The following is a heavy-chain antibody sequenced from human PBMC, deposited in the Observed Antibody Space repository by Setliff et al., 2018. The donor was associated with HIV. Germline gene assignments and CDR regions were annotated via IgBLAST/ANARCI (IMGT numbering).Heavy chain of an antibody. D-gene: IGHD3-10*01. CDR2: IGQDGSEK. J-gene: IGHJ6*02. CDR3: ARKLRPGHGVDV. CDR1: GFTFSNYG. V-gene: IGHV3-7*01. Sequence: PGGSLRLSCEISGFTFSNYGMHWVRQAPGKGLEWVANIGQDGSEKNYVDSVKGRFTISRDNAKNSMDLQMNSLRAEDTAIYYCARKLRPGHGVDVWGQGTTVTVSS.